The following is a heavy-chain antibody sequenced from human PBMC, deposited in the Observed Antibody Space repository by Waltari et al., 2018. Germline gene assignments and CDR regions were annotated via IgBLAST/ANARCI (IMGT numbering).Heavy chain of an antibody. V-gene: IGHV3-7*01. CDR2: IKQDGSEI. D-gene: IGHD2-15*01. CDR3: ARDGEYCSGDKCYSYWYFDL. J-gene: IGHJ2*01. CDR1: GFDFSRYW. Sequence: EVQLVESGGGLVQPGGSLRLSCAVSGFDFSRYWMRWVLQVPGKGLEWVANIKQDGSEIYYVDSEKGRFTISRDNAKNSLYLQMNSLRAEDTAMYYCARDGEYCSGDKCYSYWYFDLWGRGTLVTVSS.